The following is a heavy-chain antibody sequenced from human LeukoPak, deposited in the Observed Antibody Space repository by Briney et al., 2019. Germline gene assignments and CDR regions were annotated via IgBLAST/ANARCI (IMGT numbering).Heavy chain of an antibody. CDR2: IKSKADGGTT. CDR1: GGSISSYY. CDR3: TTDAVIGDY. J-gene: IGHJ4*02. V-gene: IGHV3-15*01. Sequence: ETLSLTCTVSGGSISSYYWSWIRQPPGKGLEWVGRIKSKADGGTTDYAAPVKGRFTISRDDSKSTLYLQMNSLKTEDTALYYCTTDAVIGDYWGQGTLVTVSS. D-gene: IGHD3-22*01.